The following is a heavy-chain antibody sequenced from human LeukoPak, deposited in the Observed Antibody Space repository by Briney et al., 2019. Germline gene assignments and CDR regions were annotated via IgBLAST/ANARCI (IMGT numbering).Heavy chain of an antibody. D-gene: IGHD6-13*01. CDR3: AKAYSTSLYGDAFHI. CDR1: GFTFRFYA. CDR2: ITGDASVT. V-gene: IGHV3-23*01. Sequence: GGSLRLSCAGSGFTFRFYAMTWVRQAPGKGLEWVSSITGDASVTYDADSVKGRFNISRDNSKNTLYLQLNSLRVEDTAVYYCAKAYSTSLYGDAFHIWSQGTMVTVS. J-gene: IGHJ3*02.